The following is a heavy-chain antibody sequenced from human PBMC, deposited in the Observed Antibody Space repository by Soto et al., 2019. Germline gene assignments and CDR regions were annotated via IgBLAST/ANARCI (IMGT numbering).Heavy chain of an antibody. D-gene: IGHD6-19*01. CDR3: AHNLVAGTSWFDP. CDR2: IYWDDDK. Sequence: QITLKESGPTLVKPTQTLTLTCTFSGFSLSTSGVGVVWIRQPPGKALEWLGIIYWDDDKRYRPTLKCTLTITKDTYKNEVGLTRTNMDPVDTGTYYCAHNLVAGTSWFDPWGQGTLVTVSS. J-gene: IGHJ5*02. CDR1: GFSLSTSGVG. V-gene: IGHV2-5*02.